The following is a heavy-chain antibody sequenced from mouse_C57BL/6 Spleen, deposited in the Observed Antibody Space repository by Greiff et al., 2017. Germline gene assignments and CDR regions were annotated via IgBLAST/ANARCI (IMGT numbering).Heavy chain of an antibody. J-gene: IGHJ4*01. CDR3: TKGDYPYYYAMDY. Sequence: VQLQQSGAELVRPGASVKLSCTASGFNIKDYYMHWVKQRPEQGLEWIGRIDPEDGDTEYAPKFQGKATMTADTSSNTAYLQLSSLTSEDTAVYYCTKGDYPYYYAMDYWGQGTSVTVSS. CDR1: GFNIKDYY. CDR2: IDPEDGDT. V-gene: IGHV14-1*01. D-gene: IGHD2-4*01.